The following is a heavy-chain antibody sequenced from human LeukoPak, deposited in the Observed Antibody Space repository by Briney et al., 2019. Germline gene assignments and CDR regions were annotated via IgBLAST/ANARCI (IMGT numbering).Heavy chain of an antibody. CDR2: IIPIFGTA. CDR1: GGTFSSYA. Sequence: ASVKVSCKASGGTFSSYAISWVRQAPGQGLEWMGGIIPIFGTANYAQKFQGRVTITADESTSTAYMELSSLRSEDTAVYYCARSEGGNSEGGYYFDYWGQGTLVTVS. D-gene: IGHD4-23*01. CDR3: ARSEGGNSEGGYYFDY. V-gene: IGHV1-69*13. J-gene: IGHJ4*02.